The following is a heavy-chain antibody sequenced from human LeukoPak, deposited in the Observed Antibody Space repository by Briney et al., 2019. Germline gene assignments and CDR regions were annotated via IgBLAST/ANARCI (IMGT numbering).Heavy chain of an antibody. D-gene: IGHD5-12*01. J-gene: IGHJ4*02. CDR2: IYHGGST. CDR3: ARDKERWLGNDY. Sequence: PSENLSLTCTVSGYSISSGYYWGWIRQPPAKGLEWIGSIYHGGSTYYNPSLKSRITMSVDTSKNQFSLKLSSVTAADTAVYYCARDKERWLGNDYWGQGTLVTVSS. V-gene: IGHV4-38-2*02. CDR1: GYSISSGYY.